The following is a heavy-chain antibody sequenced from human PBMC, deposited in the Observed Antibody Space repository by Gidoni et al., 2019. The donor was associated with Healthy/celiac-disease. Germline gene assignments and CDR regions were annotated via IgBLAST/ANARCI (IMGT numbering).Heavy chain of an antibody. CDR2: RSYDGSNK. J-gene: IGHJ3*02. CDR3: AKDALRGKQWLVRGAFDI. Sequence: QVQLVESGGGVVQPGRSLRLSCAASAFTFSSYGMHWVRQAPGKGLGWVAVRSYDGSNKYYADSVKGRFTISRDNSKNTLYLQMNSLRAEDTAVYYCAKDALRGKQWLVRGAFDIWGQGTMVTVSS. CDR1: AFTFSSYG. D-gene: IGHD6-19*01. V-gene: IGHV3-30*18.